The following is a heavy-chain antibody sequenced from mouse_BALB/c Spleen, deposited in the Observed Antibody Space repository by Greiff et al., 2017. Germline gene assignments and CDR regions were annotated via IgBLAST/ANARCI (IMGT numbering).Heavy chain of an antibody. CDR3: ARHQGDDYETWFAY. CDR2: ISSGGGST. D-gene: IGHD2-4*01. CDR1: GFAFSSYD. J-gene: IGHJ3*01. Sequence: EVHLVESGGGLVKPGGSLKLSCAASGFAFSSYDMSWVRQTPEKRLEWVAYISSGGGSTYYPDTVKGRFTISRDNAKNTLYLQMSSLKSEDTAMYYCARHQGDDYETWFAYWGQGTLVTVSA. V-gene: IGHV5-12-1*01.